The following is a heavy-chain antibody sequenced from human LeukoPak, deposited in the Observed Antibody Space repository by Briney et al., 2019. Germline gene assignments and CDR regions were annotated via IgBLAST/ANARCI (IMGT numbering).Heavy chain of an antibody. J-gene: IGHJ6*03. Sequence: GASVKVSCKASGYTFTSYYMHWVRQAPGQGLEYMGWINPNSGGAKYAQNFQGRVTMTRDTSISTIYMELSRLHSDDTAVHYCARDKDFDYMDVWGKGTTVTVSS. V-gene: IGHV1-2*02. CDR2: INPNSGGA. CDR1: GYTFTSYY. D-gene: IGHD3-3*01. CDR3: ARDKDFDYMDV.